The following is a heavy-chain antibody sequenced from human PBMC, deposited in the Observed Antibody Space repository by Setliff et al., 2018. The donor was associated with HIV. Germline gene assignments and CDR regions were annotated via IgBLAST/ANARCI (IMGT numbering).Heavy chain of an antibody. CDR2: IYYSGST. D-gene: IGHD2-15*01. J-gene: IGHJ5*02. CDR1: GGSISSSNYY. CDR3: ARDLLDGTTVGVVVVTAPSWFDP. V-gene: IGHV4-39*07. Sequence: KSSETLSLTCSVSGGSISSSNYYWGWIRQPPGKGLEWIGSIYYSGSTYYNPSLKSRVTISVDTSKNQFSLKLTSVTAADTAVYYCARDLLDGTTVGVVVVTAPSWFDPWGQGTLVTVS.